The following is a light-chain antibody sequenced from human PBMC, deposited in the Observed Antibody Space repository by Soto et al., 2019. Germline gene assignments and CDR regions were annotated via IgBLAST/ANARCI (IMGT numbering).Light chain of an antibody. CDR2: DGT. Sequence: QSVLAQPRSVSGSPGQLLTISCTGTSSDVDDYRYVSWYQQYPGKAPKLVIYDGTKRPSGVPDRFSGSNSGNTASLTISGLQADDEADYYCCSYVTTPAIFGTGPKVTVL. V-gene: IGLV2-11*01. CDR3: CSYVTTPAI. CDR1: SSDVDDYRY. J-gene: IGLJ1*01.